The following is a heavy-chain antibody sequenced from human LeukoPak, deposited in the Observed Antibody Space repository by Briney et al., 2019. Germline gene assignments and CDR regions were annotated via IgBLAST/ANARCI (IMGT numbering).Heavy chain of an antibody. CDR3: ARDKGVTMVRENWFDP. D-gene: IGHD3-10*01. V-gene: IGHV1-46*01. Sequence: ASVTVSCKASGYTFTSYYMHWVRQAPGQGLEWMGLINPSGGSTSYAQKFQGRVTMTRDTSTSTVYMELSSLRSEDTAVYYCARDKGVTMVRENWFDPWGQGTLVTVSS. CDR1: GYTFTSYY. J-gene: IGHJ5*02. CDR2: INPSGGST.